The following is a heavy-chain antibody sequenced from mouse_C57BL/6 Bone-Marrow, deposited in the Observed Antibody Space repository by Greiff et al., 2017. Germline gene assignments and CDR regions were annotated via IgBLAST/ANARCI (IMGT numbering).Heavy chain of an antibody. CDR3: ARSEGVGDSSGRFAY. V-gene: IGHV1-72*01. J-gene: IGHJ3*01. CDR1: GYTFTSYW. D-gene: IGHD3-2*02. CDR2: IDPNSGGT. Sequence: QVQLQQPGAELVKPGASVKLSCKASGYTFTSYWMHWVKQRPGRGLEWIGRIDPNSGGTKYNEKFKSKATLTVDKPSSTAYMQLSSLTSEDSAVYYCARSEGVGDSSGRFAYWGQGTLVTVSA.